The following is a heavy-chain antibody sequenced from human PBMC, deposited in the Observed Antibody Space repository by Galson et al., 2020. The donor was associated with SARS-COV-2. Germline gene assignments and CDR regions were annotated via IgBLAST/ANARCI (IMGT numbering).Heavy chain of an antibody. J-gene: IGHJ5*02. V-gene: IGHV4-61*02. CDR3: ARDVPFVAAAGMARGGFDP. CDR1: GGSISSGSYY. CDR2: IYTSGST. Sequence: SETLSLTCTVSGGSISSGSYYWSWIRQPAGKGLEWIGRIYTSGSTNYNPSLKSRVTISVDTSKNQFSLKLSSVTAADTAVYYCARDVPFVAAAGMARGGFDPWGQGTLVTVSS. D-gene: IGHD6-13*01.